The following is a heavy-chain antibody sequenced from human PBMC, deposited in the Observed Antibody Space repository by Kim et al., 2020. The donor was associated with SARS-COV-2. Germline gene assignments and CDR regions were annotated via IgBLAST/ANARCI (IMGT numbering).Heavy chain of an antibody. D-gene: IGHD3-10*01. Sequence: SETLSLTCTVSGGSISSYYWSWIRQPPGKGLEWIGYIYYSGSTNYNPSLKSRVTISVDTSKNQFSLKLSSVTAADTAVYYCARIIRRHGITMVRGVIATYYVDYWGQGTLVTVSS. J-gene: IGHJ4*02. CDR2: IYYSGST. CDR1: GGSISSYY. CDR3: ARIIRRHGITMVRGVIATYYVDY. V-gene: IGHV4-59*01.